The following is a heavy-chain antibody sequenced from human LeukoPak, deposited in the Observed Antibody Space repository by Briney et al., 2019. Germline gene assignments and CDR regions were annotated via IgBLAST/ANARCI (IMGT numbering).Heavy chain of an antibody. CDR1: GYTFTDYG. Sequence: ASVKVSCKASGYTFTDYGISWVRQAPGQGLEWMGWISTYNGNTNYAQNLQGRVAMTTDTSTSTAYMELRSLRSDDTAVYYCARIGYDHYFDYWGQGTLVTVSS. CDR3: ARIGYDHYFDY. V-gene: IGHV1-18*01. J-gene: IGHJ4*02. D-gene: IGHD2-2*01. CDR2: ISTYNGNT.